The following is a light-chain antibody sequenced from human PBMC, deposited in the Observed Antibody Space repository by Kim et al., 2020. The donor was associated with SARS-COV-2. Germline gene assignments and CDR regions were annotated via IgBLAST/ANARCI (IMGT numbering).Light chain of an antibody. J-gene: IGKJ5*01. CDR2: AAS. CDR1: EGFATY. CDR3: QQRAN. Sequence: SFAPGDSSTLSVRASEGFATYLAWYHHKPVQAPRPLIYAASKRAAGIPARFSGSGSGTDFTLTISRLEPGDSAVYFFQQRANFGQGTRLEI. V-gene: IGKV3-11*01.